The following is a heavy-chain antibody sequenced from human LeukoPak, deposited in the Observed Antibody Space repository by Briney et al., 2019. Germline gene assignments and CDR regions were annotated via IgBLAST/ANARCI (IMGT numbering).Heavy chain of an antibody. Sequence: VASVKVSCKAPGYTFTSYYMHWVRQAPGQGLEWMGIINPSGGSTSYAQKFQGRVTMTRDTSTSTVCMELSSLRSEDTAVYYCASGPYVGGYYFDYWGQGTLVTVSS. CDR2: INPSGGST. CDR1: GYTFTSYY. CDR3: ASGPYVGGYYFDY. J-gene: IGHJ4*02. D-gene: IGHD3-16*01. V-gene: IGHV1-46*03.